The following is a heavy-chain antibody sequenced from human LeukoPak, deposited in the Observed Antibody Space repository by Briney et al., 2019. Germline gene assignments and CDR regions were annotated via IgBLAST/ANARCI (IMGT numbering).Heavy chain of an antibody. CDR2: IYTSGST. V-gene: IGHV4-4*07. D-gene: IGHD4-17*01. J-gene: IGHJ2*01. CDR1: GGSISSYY. CDR3: ARFHHDYGDYVNL. Sequence: PSETLSLTCTVSGGSISSYYWSWIRQPAGKGLEWIGRIYTSGSTNYNPSLKSLVTMSVDTSKNQFSLKLSSVTAADTAVYYCARFHHDYGDYVNLWGRGTLVTVSS.